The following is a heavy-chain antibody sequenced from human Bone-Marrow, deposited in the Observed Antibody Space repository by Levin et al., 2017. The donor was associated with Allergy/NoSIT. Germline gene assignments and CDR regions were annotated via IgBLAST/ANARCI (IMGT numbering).Heavy chain of an antibody. CDR2: IYWNEDK. J-gene: IGHJ6*02. V-gene: IGHV2-5*01. Sequence: SGPTLVKPTETLTLTCTFSGFSLNTIGVGVAWIRQPPGKALEWLAVIYWNEDKRYSPSLESRLSITKDTAKNQAVLTVTNMDAVDTATYCCAHTYYHLGYAMDGWGQGTTVTVSS. D-gene: IGHD3-3*01. CDR3: AHTYYHLGYAMDG. CDR1: GFSLNTIGVG.